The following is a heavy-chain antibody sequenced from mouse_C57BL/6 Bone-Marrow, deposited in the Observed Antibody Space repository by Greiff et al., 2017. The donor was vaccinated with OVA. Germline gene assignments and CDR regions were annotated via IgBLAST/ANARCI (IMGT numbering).Heavy chain of an antibody. J-gene: IGHJ4*01. CDR1: GYAFSSSW. CDR3: ARSLPGY. D-gene: IGHD6-2*01. V-gene: IGHV1-82*01. Sequence: QVQLQQSGPELVKPGASVKISCKASGYAFSSSWMNWVKQRPGKGLEWLGRIYPGDGDTNYNGKFKGKATLTADKSSSTAYMQLSSLTSEDSAVYFCARSLPGYWGQGTSVTVSS. CDR2: IYPGDGDT.